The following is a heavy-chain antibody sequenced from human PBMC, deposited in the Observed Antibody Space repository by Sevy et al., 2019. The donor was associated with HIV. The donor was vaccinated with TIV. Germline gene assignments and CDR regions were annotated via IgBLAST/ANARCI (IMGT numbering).Heavy chain of an antibody. J-gene: IGHJ5*02. Sequence: SETLSLTCTVSGYSISSGYYWGWIRQPPGKGLEWIGSIYHSGSTYHNPSLKSRVTISVDTSKNQFSLKLSSVTAADTAVYYCARGELYSGGGGYCSGGSCYSGLWFDPWGQGTLVTVSS. D-gene: IGHD2-15*01. CDR2: IYHSGST. CDR1: GYSISSGYY. V-gene: IGHV4-38-2*02. CDR3: ARGELYSGGGGYCSGGSCYSGLWFDP.